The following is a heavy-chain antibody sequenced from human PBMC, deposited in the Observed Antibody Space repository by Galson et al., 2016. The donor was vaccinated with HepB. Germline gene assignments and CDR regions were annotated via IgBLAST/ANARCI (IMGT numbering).Heavy chain of an antibody. CDR2: LHHGGTT. V-gene: IGHV4-39*01. D-gene: IGHD1-26*01. Sequence: SETLSLTCTVSGGPITNNYYWAWIRQSPGKGLEWIGSLHHGGTTYYNLSLMSRFTTSVDTSKNQFSLNLNSVTAADTAVYYCARHALLGAKDFHNWEQGTLVTVS. J-gene: IGHJ4*02. CDR1: GGPITNNYY. CDR3: ARHALLGAKDFHN.